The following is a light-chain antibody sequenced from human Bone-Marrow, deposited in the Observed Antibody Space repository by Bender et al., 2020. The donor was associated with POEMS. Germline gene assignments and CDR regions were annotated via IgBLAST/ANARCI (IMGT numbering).Light chain of an antibody. CDR1: DNDIGNYNL. V-gene: IGLV2-23*02. J-gene: IGLJ2*01. CDR2: DVY. CDR3: CSYGGDRTFI. Sequence: QSALTQPASVSGSPGQSVTISCIGTDNDIGNYNLVSWYQQYPGEAPKVIIYDVYRRPAGMSARFSGSKSGNTASLTISGLQPGDEANYYCCSYGGDRTFIFGAGTKVTVL.